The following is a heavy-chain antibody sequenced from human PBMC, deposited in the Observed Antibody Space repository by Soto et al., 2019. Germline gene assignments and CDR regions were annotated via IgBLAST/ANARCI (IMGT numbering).Heavy chain of an antibody. D-gene: IGHD2-15*01. J-gene: IGHJ6*02. CDR2: INPNRGGT. CDR3: ARDNCSGGSCYSDARMDV. Sequence: GASVKVSCKASGYTFTGYYIHWVRQAPGQGLEWMGWINPNRGGTSYAQKFQGWVTMTRDTSISTAYMELSRLISDDTAVYYCARDNCSGGSCYSDARMDVWGQGTTVTVSS. V-gene: IGHV1-2*04. CDR1: GYTFTGYY.